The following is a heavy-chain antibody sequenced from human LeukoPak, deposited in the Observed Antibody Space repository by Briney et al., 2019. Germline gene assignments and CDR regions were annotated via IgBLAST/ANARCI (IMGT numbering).Heavy chain of an antibody. CDR1: GGSMGTYS. D-gene: IGHD3-3*01. J-gene: IGHJ5*02. V-gene: IGHV4-59*01. CDR3: VRDGGEWLPDL. Sequence: SETLSLTCTVSGGSMGTYSCCWIRQPPGKGLEWIGFKAYSGGTNYNPSLKSRVTISVDTSKGQISLNLKSVTAADTAVYYCVRDGGEWLPDLWGQGTLVTVSS. CDR2: KAYSGGT.